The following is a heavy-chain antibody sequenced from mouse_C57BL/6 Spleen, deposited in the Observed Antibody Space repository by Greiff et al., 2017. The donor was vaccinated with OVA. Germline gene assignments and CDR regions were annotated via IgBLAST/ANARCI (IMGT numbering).Heavy chain of an antibody. V-gene: IGHV1-39*01. J-gene: IGHJ4*01. D-gene: IGHD4-1*01. Sequence: KQSGPELVKPGASVKISCKASGYSFTDYNMNWVKQSNGKSLEWIGVINPNYGTTSYNQKFKGKATLTVDQSSSTAYMQLNSLTSEDSAVYYCARGELGPHYYAMDYWGQGTSVTVSS. CDR3: ARGELGPHYYAMDY. CDR2: INPNYGTT. CDR1: GYSFTDYN.